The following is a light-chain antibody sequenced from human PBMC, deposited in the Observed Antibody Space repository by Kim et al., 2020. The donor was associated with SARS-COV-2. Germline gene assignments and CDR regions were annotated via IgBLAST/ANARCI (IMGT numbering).Light chain of an antibody. Sequence: LSWSPGERAPLSCRASQSVSSYLAWYQQKPGQAPRLLIYGASNRATAIPARFSSSGAGTDFTHTISSLEPEDFAVYYCQQRSNWYTFGQGTKLEI. CDR2: GAS. CDR3: QQRSNWYT. CDR1: QSVSSY. J-gene: IGKJ2*01. V-gene: IGKV3-11*01.